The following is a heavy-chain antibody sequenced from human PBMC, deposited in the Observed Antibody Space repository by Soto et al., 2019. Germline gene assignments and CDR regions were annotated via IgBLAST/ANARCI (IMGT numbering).Heavy chain of an antibody. CDR3: VGGYNDRLDY. CDR2: ILPILGVA. J-gene: IGHJ4*02. D-gene: IGHD5-12*01. CDR1: GGTFSSHT. V-gene: IGHV1-69*02. Sequence: QVHLVQSGAEVKKPGSSVTVSCTASGGTFSSHTISWVRQAPGQGLDWMGRILPILGVAGYAQRFQGKATFTADKSTGTAYMELSSLTFEDTAVYYCVGGYNDRLDYWGQGTLVTVSS.